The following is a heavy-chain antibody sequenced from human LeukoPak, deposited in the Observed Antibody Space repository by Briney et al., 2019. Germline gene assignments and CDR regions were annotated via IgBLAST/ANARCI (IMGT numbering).Heavy chain of an antibody. Sequence: GGSLRLSCAASGFTFGGSAMHWVRQASGKGLEWVGRIRSKANSYATAYAASVKGRFTISRDDSKNTAYLQMNSLKTEDTAVYYCTSPPQLGYCSGGSCHDYWGQGTLVTVSS. J-gene: IGHJ4*02. V-gene: IGHV3-73*01. CDR3: TSPPQLGYCSGGSCHDY. CDR2: IRSKANSYAT. CDR1: GFTFGGSA. D-gene: IGHD2-15*01.